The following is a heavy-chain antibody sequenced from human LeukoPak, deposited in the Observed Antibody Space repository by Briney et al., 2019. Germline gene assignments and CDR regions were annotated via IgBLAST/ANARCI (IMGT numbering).Heavy chain of an antibody. CDR2: ISYDGSNK. CDR3: ARTEPSSSSWTPFDY. CDR1: GFTFSSYA. V-gene: IGHV3-30-3*01. J-gene: IGHJ4*02. Sequence: GGSLRLSCAASGFTFSSYAMHWVRQAPGKGLEWVAVISYDGSNKYYADSVKGRFTISRDNSKNTLYLQMNSLRAEDTAVYYCARTEPSSSSWTPFDYWGQGTLVTVSS. D-gene: IGHD6-13*01.